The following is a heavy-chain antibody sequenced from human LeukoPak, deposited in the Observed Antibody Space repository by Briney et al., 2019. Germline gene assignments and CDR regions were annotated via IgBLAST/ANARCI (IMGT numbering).Heavy chain of an antibody. V-gene: IGHV3-21*01. CDR1: GFTFSSYS. Sequence: GGSLRLSCAASGFTFSSYSMNWVRQAPGKGLEWVSSISSSSYIYYADSVKGRFTISRDNAKNSLYLQMNSLRAEDTAVYYCARTELTTVTYFDYWGQGTLVTVSS. J-gene: IGHJ4*02. D-gene: IGHD4-17*01. CDR3: ARTELTTVTYFDY. CDR2: ISSSSYI.